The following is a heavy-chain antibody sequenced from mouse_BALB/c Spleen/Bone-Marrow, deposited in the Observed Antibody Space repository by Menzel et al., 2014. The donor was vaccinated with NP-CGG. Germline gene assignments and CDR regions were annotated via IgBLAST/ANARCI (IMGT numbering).Heavy chain of an antibody. CDR2: INPSNGRT. V-gene: IGHV1S81*02. CDR3: ARDCGFGAGFAWFVY. J-gene: IGHJ3*01. CDR1: GYTFTSYW. Sequence: QVQLKESGAELVKPGASVKLSCKASGYTFTSYWMHWVKQRPGQGLEWIGEINPSNGRTNYNEKFKSKATLTVDKSSSTGYIQLSNLTPEDSAVDYCARDCGFGAGFAWFVYWGQGTLVTVSA.